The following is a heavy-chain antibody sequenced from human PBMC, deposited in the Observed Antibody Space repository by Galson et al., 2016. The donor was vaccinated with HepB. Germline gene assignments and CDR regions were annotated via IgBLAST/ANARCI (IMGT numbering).Heavy chain of an antibody. Sequence: SLRLSCAASGFTFRNYVMNWVRQAPGKGLEWVSAISGSGTNTYYEDSVKGRFTISRDNSKNTLFLQMNSLRAEDTAVYYCAKSLLGVTLVSYYYGMDVWGQGTTVTVTS. CDR1: GFTFRNYV. CDR3: AKSLLGVTLVSYYYGMDV. J-gene: IGHJ6*02. CDR2: ISGSGTNT. D-gene: IGHD2-21*02. V-gene: IGHV3-23*01.